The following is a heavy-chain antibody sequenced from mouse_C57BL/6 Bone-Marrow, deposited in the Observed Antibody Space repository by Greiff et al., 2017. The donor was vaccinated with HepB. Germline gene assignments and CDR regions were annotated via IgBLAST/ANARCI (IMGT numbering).Heavy chain of an antibody. Sequence: QVQLQQSGAELVKPGASVKMSCKASGYTFTSYWITWVKQRPGQGLEWIGDIYPGSGSTNYNEKFKSKATLTVDTSSSTAYVQLSSLTSEDSAVYYCARGTTEVVNWYFDVWGAGNTVTVSS. CDR1: GYTFTSYW. D-gene: IGHD1-1*01. CDR2: IYPGSGST. CDR3: ARGTTEVVNWYFDV. J-gene: IGHJ1*01. V-gene: IGHV1-55*01.